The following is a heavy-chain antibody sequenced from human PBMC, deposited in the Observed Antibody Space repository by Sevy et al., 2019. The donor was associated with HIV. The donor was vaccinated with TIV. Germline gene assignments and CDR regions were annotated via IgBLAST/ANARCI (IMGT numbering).Heavy chain of an antibody. Sequence: GGSLRLSCAASGFTFSSYSMNWVRQAPGKGLEWVSSISSSSSYIYYADSVKGRFTISRDNAKNSLYLQMNSLGAEDTAVYYCARDDIVVVPAAIGYYYGMDVWGQGTTVTVSS. D-gene: IGHD2-2*01. CDR2: ISSSSSYI. CDR3: ARDDIVVVPAAIGYYYGMDV. CDR1: GFTFSSYS. V-gene: IGHV3-21*01. J-gene: IGHJ6*02.